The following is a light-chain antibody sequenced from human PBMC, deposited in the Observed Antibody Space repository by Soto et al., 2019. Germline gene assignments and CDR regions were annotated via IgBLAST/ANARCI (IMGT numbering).Light chain of an antibody. J-gene: IGKJ2*01. CDR3: QQYYSYPRT. Sequence: AIRRTQSPSSLSACTGDRVTITCRASQGISSYLAWYQQKPGKAPKLLIYAASTLQSGVPSRFSGSGSGTDFTLTISCLQSEDFATYYCQQYYSYPRTFGQGTNVDIK. CDR1: QGISSY. CDR2: AAS. V-gene: IGKV1-8*01.